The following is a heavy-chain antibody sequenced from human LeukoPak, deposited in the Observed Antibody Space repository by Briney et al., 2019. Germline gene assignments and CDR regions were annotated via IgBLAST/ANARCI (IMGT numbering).Heavy chain of an antibody. V-gene: IGHV4-59*01. CDR2: VYYSGST. Sequence: PSETLSLTCTVSGGSISNYYWSWMRQPPGKGLEWIGYVYYSGSTNYNPSLKSRVTISVDTSKNQFSLKLRSVTAADTAVYYCVREAATDYYDSSGYYRQTEVFDTWGQGTMVTVSS. J-gene: IGHJ3*02. CDR1: GGSISNYY. D-gene: IGHD3-22*01. CDR3: VREAATDYYDSSGYYRQTEVFDT.